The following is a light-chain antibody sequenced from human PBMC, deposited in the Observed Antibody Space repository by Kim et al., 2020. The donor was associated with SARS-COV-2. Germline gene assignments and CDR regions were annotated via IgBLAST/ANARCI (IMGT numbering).Light chain of an antibody. CDR3: QSADGSGTYV. V-gene: IGLV3-25*03. CDR2: KDS. Sequence: YELTQPPSVSVSPGQTARITCSGDALPEKQTYWYQQKSGQAPLLLIYKDSERPSGIPGRFSGSSSGTTVTLTISGVQAEDDADYYCQSADGSGTYVFGT. CDR1: ALPEKQ. J-gene: IGLJ1*01.